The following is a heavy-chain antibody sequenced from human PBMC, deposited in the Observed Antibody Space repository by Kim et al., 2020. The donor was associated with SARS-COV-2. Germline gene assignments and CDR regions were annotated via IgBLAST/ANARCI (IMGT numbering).Heavy chain of an antibody. Sequence: GGSLRLSCAAPTFTLSSNAMSWVRQAPGKGLEWVSAIRINSDSTYYADSVKGRFTISRDTSENTLYLQMNGLRAEDTAVYYCAKIYSNGSPYFDYWGQGT. D-gene: IGHD6-19*01. CDR2: IRINSDST. V-gene: IGHV3-23*01. CDR3: AKIYSNGSPYFDY. J-gene: IGHJ4*02. CDR1: TFTLSSNA.